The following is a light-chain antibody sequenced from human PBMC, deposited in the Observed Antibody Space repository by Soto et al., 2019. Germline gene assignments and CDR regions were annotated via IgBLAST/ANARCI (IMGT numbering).Light chain of an antibody. CDR1: SSDVGGYNY. Sequence: QSVLTQPRSVSGSPGQSVTISCTGTSSDVGGYNYVSWYQQHPGKAPKLMIYDVSKQPSGVPDRFSGSKSGNTASLTISGLQAEDEADYYCCSYAGSYGVVFGGGTKVTVL. V-gene: IGLV2-11*01. CDR2: DVS. J-gene: IGLJ2*01. CDR3: CSYAGSYGVV.